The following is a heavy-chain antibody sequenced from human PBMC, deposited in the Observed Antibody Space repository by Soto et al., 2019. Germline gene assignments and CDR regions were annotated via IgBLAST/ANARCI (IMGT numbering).Heavy chain of an antibody. CDR2: ISYDGSNK. CDR3: AKDQGVVASYLYYYYGMDV. CDR1: GFTFSSYG. D-gene: IGHD2-2*01. Sequence: LRLSCAASGFTFSSYGMHWVRQAPGKGLEWVAVISYDGSNKYYADSVKGRFTISRDNSKNTLYLQMNSLRAEDTAVYYCAKDQGVVASYLYYYYGMDVWGQGTTVTVSS. J-gene: IGHJ6*02. V-gene: IGHV3-30*18.